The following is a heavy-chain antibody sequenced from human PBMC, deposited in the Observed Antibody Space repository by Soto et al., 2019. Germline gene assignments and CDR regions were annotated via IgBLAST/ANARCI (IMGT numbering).Heavy chain of an antibody. V-gene: IGHV3-33*01. D-gene: IGHD6-6*01. Sequence: GGSLRLSCAASGFTVSSYGMHWVRQAPGKGLEWVAVIWYDGSNKYYADSVKGRFTISRNNSKNTLYLQMNSLRAEDTAVYYCARVWQLGRALEKDYYYGMDVWGQGTTVTVSS. CDR3: ARVWQLGRALEKDYYYGMDV. CDR2: IWYDGSNK. J-gene: IGHJ6*02. CDR1: GFTVSSYG.